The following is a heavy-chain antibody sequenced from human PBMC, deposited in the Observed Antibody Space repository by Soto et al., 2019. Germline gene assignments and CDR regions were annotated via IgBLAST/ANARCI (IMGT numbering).Heavy chain of an antibody. CDR3: TNGPLITGDS. V-gene: IGHV3-23*01. D-gene: IGHD3-16*01. Sequence: GGSLRLSCAASGLRFSNYAMSWVRQAPGKGLEWVSSITSNSDRIHFADSVKGRFTISRDNSKNTLYLQLNSLRDEDTAVYYCTNGPLITGDSWGQGTLVTVSS. J-gene: IGHJ5*01. CDR2: ITSNSDRI. CDR1: GLRFSNYA.